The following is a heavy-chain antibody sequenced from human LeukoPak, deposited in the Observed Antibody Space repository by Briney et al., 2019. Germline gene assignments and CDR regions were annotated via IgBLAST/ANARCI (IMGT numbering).Heavy chain of an antibody. CDR1: GYTFTGYY. D-gene: IGHD4-23*01. Sequence: VASVKVSCKASGYTFTGYYMHWVRQAPGQGLEWMGWINPNSGGTNYAQKFQSRVTMTRDTSISTAYMELSRLRSDDTAVYYCARVPDDMTTVVPLGMDVWGQGTTVTVSS. V-gene: IGHV1-2*02. J-gene: IGHJ6*02. CDR2: INPNSGGT. CDR3: ARVPDDMTTVVPLGMDV.